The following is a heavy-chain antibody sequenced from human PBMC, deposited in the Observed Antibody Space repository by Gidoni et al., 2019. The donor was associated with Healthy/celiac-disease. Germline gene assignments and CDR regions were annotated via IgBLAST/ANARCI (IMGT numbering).Heavy chain of an antibody. CDR3: ARDTDTAMVIGLYYYYGMDV. CDR1: GGSISSSSYY. CDR2: IYYSGST. D-gene: IGHD5-18*01. Sequence: QLQLQESGPGLVKPSETLSLTCTVSGGSISSSSYYLGWIRQPPGKGLEWIGSIYYSGSTYYNPSLKSRVTISVDTSKNQFSLKLSSVTAADTAVYYCARDTDTAMVIGLYYYYGMDVWGQGTTVTVSS. V-gene: IGHV4-39*07. J-gene: IGHJ6*02.